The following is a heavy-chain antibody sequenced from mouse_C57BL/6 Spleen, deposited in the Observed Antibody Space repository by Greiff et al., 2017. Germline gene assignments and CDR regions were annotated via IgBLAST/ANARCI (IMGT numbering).Heavy chain of an antibody. CDR2: IYPRDGST. CDR3: ANRWLRQEYYFDY. D-gene: IGHD2-2*01. J-gene: IGHJ2*01. Sequence: VQLQQSGPELVKPGASVTLSCKASGYTFTSSDINWVKQRPGQGLEWIGRIYPRDGSTKYNEKFKGKATLTVDTSSSTAYMELHSLTSEDSAVYCGANRWLRQEYYFDYWGQGTTLTVAS. CDR1: GYTFTSSD. V-gene: IGHV1-85*01.